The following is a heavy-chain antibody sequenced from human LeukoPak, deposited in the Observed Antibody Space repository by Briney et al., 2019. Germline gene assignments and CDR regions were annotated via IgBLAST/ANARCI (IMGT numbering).Heavy chain of an antibody. Sequence: PGGSLRLACAASGLTFSIYSMNWVRQAPGEGLEWVSSISSSSSYISYADSVKGRFTIYRDNAKNSLYLQMNSLRAEDMAVYYCARSVAGNRFDYWGQGTLVTVSS. D-gene: IGHD6-19*01. CDR2: ISSSSSYI. V-gene: IGHV3-21*01. CDR1: GLTFSIYS. CDR3: ARSVAGNRFDY. J-gene: IGHJ4*02.